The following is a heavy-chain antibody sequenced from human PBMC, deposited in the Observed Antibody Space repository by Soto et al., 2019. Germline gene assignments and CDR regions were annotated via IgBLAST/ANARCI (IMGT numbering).Heavy chain of an antibody. J-gene: IGHJ4*02. V-gene: IGHV1-69*01. CDR1: GGTFSTYA. Sequence: QVQLEQSGAEVKQPGASVRVSCTTSGGTFSTYAINWVRQAPGQGLEWMGAIIPRFGTADYSQKFQGRVTITADESTSTAYMELSSLRSDDTAVYFCARPKGTYSSGYYYFDFWGQGTLVTVSS. D-gene: IGHD6-19*01. CDR3: ARPKGTYSSGYYYFDF. CDR2: IIPRFGTA.